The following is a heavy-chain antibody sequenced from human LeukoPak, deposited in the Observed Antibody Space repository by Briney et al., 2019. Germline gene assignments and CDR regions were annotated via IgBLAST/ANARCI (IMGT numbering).Heavy chain of an antibody. CDR2: LNWNGDKT. Sequence: GGSLRLSCVASGFTFDDSDLSWVRQVPGKGLEWVCGLNWNGDKTGYADSVKGRFITSRDNAKNSLYLQTNSLRAEDTALYYCTRDAFGGVIAPYFHDWGQGTRVTVSS. J-gene: IGHJ4*02. CDR3: TRDAFGGVIAPYFHD. D-gene: IGHD3-16*02. V-gene: IGHV3-20*04. CDR1: GFTFDDSD.